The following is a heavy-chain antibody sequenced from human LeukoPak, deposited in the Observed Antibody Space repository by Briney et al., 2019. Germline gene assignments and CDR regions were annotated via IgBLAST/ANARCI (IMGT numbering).Heavy chain of an antibody. J-gene: IGHJ4*02. V-gene: IGHV1-69*13. Sequence: SVKVSCKASGYTFTSYYMHWVRQAPGQGLEWMGGIIPIFGTANYAQKFQGRVTITADESTSTAYMELSSLRSEDTAVYYCANTRGSPPYYFDYWGQGTLVTVSS. D-gene: IGHD2-2*02. CDR3: ANTRGSPPYYFDY. CDR1: GYTFTSYY. CDR2: IIPIFGTA.